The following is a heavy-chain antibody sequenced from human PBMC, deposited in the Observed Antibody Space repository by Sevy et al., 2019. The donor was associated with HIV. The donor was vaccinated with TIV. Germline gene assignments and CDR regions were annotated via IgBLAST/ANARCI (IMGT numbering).Heavy chain of an antibody. CDR2: IPYSGST. CDR3: ARAPPVRSGDDSLNWFDP. D-gene: IGHD5-12*01. Sequence: SETLSLTCTVSGGPISSYYWSWIRQPPGKKLEWIGYIPYSGSTKYNPSLNSRVTMSVDTSKNQFSLKLTSVTAADTAVYYCARAPPVRSGDDSLNWFDPWGQGTLVTVSS. J-gene: IGHJ5*02. CDR1: GGPISSYY. V-gene: IGHV4-59*01.